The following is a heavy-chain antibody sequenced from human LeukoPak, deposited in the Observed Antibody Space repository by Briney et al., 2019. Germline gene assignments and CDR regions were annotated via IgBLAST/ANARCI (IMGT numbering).Heavy chain of an antibody. J-gene: IGHJ4*02. CDR2: IYYSGST. D-gene: IGHD4-17*01. CDR3: ARGGRSLDY. CDR1: GGSISSYY. Sequence: PSETLSLTCTVSGGSISSYYWSWIRQPPGKGLEWIGSIYYSGSTYYNPSLKSRVTISVDTSKNQFSLKLSSVTAADTAVYYCARGGRSLDYWGRGTLVTVSS. V-gene: IGHV4-59*12.